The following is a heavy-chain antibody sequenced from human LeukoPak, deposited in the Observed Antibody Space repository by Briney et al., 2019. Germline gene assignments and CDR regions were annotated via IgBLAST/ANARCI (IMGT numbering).Heavy chain of an antibody. Sequence: GASLKISCKGSGYRFTNYWIDWVRQMPGKGLEWMWIIYPGDSDTRYSPSFQGQVTISVDKSITTAYLQWSSLKASDTAMYFCARTGAFDIWGQGTMVTVSS. CDR2: IYPGDSDT. V-gene: IGHV5-51*01. CDR1: GYRFTNYW. J-gene: IGHJ3*02. CDR3: ARTGAFDI.